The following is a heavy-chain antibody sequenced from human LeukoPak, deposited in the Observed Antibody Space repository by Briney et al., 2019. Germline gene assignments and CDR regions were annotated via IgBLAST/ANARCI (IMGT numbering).Heavy chain of an antibody. CDR1: GFTFSSYS. D-gene: IGHD4-17*01. CDR2: ITTGSSTL. Sequence: PGGSLRLSCVGSGFTFSSYSMNWVRQTPGKGLEWVSYITTGSSTLYYADSVKGRVTISRDNAKNSLYLQMNSLRVEDTAVYYCGRDMQGLTVITAGIDSWGQGTLVTVSS. J-gene: IGHJ4*02. CDR3: GRDMQGLTVITAGIDS. V-gene: IGHV3-48*04.